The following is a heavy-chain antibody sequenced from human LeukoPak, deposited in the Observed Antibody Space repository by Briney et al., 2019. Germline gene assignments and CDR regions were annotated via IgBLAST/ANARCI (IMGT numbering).Heavy chain of an antibody. CDR2: ISADGSNK. V-gene: IGHV3-30*18. D-gene: IGHD3-10*01. Sequence: GGSLRLSCAASGFTFSSYGMHWVRQAPGKGLERVAGISADGSNKYYADSVKGRFTISRDNPKNTLYLQMNSLRAEDTAVYYCAKDMEGVGDLWGQGTLVTVSS. J-gene: IGHJ4*02. CDR1: GFTFSSYG. CDR3: AKDMEGVGDL.